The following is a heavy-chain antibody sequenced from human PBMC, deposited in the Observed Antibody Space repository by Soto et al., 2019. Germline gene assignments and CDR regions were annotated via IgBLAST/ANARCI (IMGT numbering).Heavy chain of an antibody. Sequence: PSWTLALTCSVSGGSMSEYFWSWLRQSPGKGLEWIGYIYYLGSTDYNPSLKSRVTISVDTSKRQFPLRLTSVTAADTAVYYCELVEYDGSGSPLPSFRAPGTWVTVS. CDR3: ELVEYDGSGSPLPSF. J-gene: IGHJ4*02. CDR1: GGSMSEYF. CDR2: IYYLGST. V-gene: IGHV4-59*01. D-gene: IGHD3-10*01.